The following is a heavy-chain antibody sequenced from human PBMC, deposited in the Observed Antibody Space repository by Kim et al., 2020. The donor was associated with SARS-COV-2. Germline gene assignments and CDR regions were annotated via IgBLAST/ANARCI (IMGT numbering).Heavy chain of an antibody. Sequence: SETLSLTCAVYGGSFSGYYWSWIRQPPGKGLEWIGEINHSGSTNYNPSLKSRVTISVDTSKNQFSLKLSSVTAADTAVYYCAIAGRQWLVRPIYYYFHYGGQGTRVPLSS. CDR2: INHSGST. J-gene: IGHJ4*02. CDR3: AIAGRQWLVRPIYYYFHY. D-gene: IGHD6-19*01. V-gene: IGHV4-34*01. CDR1: GGSFSGYY.